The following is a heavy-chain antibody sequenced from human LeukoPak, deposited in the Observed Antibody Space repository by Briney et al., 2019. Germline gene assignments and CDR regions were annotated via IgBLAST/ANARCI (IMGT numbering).Heavy chain of an antibody. CDR2: IKQGGSRQ. Sequence: GGSLRLSCAASGFTFSDYWMNWVRQAPGKGLEWVANIKQGGSRQSYVGSVTGRFTISRDNAKNSLYLQMNSLRAEDTAVYYCARGRDYGGDSVRAFDIWGQGTMVTVSS. J-gene: IGHJ3*02. V-gene: IGHV3-7*01. CDR1: GFTFSDYW. CDR3: ARGRDYGGDSVRAFDI. D-gene: IGHD4-23*01.